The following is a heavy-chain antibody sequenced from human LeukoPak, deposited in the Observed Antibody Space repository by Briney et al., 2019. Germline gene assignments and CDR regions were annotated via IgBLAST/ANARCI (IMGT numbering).Heavy chain of an antibody. CDR3: ARVRGKGDYFDY. J-gene: IGHJ4*02. CDR2: IYHSGST. Sequence: SETLSLTCAASGGSISSSNWWSWVRQPPGKGLEWIGEIYHSGSTNYNPSLKSRVTISVDKSKNQFSLKLSSVTAADTAVYYCARVRGKGDYFDYWGQGTLVTVSS. D-gene: IGHD3-10*01. V-gene: IGHV4-4*02. CDR1: GGSISSSNW.